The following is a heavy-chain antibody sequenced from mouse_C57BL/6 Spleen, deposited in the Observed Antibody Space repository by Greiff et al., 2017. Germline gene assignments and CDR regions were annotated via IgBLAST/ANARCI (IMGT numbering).Heavy chain of an antibody. V-gene: IGHV1-69*01. D-gene: IGHD3-2*02. CDR2: IDPSDSYT. CDR1: GYTFTSYW. Sequence: QVQLQQPGAELVLPGASVKLSCKASGYTFTSYWMHWVKQRPGQGLEWIGEIDPSDSYTNYNQKFKGKSTLTVAKSSSTSYMQLSSLTSEDSAVYCGAREAAQAPFDYWGQGTTLTVSS. J-gene: IGHJ2*01. CDR3: AREAAQAPFDY.